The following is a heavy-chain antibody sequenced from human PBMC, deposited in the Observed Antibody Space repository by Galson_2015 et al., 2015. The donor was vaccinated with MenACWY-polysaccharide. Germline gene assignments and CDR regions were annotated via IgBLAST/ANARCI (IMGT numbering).Heavy chain of an antibody. CDR2: ISGSGGST. Sequence: SLRLSCAASGFTFSSYAMSWVRQAPGKGLEWVSAISGSGGSTYYADSVKGRFTISRDNSKNTLYLQMNSLRAEDTAAYYCAKGSGRSGRCLAPLPQIWGQGTMVTVSS. V-gene: IGHV3-23*01. CDR1: GFTFSSYA. J-gene: IGHJ3*02. CDR3: AKGSGRSGRCLAPLPQI. D-gene: IGHD1-26*01.